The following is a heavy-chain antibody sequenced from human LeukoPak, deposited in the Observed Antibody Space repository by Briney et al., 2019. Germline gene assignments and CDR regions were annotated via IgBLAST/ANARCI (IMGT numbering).Heavy chain of an antibody. D-gene: IGHD5-18*01. Sequence: PSETLSLTCTVSGGSISSSSYYWGWIRQPPGTGLEWIGSIYYSGSTYYNPSLKSRVTISVNTSKNQFSLKLSSVTAADTAVYYCARLGYSYGHIDYWGQGTLVTVSS. CDR2: IYYSGST. J-gene: IGHJ4*02. CDR3: ARLGYSYGHIDY. CDR1: GGSISSSSYY. V-gene: IGHV4-39*01.